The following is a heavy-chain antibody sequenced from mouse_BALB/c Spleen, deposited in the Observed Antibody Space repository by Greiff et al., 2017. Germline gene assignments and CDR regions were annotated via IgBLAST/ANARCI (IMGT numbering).Heavy chain of an antibody. J-gene: IGHJ1*01. CDR2: ISSGGGST. D-gene: IGHD2-1*01. CDR1: GFAFSSYD. CDR3: ARPDGNYWYFDV. V-gene: IGHV5-12-1*01. Sequence: EVKLMESGGGLVKPGGSLKLSCAASGFAFSSYDMSWVRQTPEKRLEWVAYISSGGGSTYYPDTVKGRFTISRDNAKNTLYLQMSSLKSEDTAMYDCARPDGNYWYFDVWGAGTTVTVSS.